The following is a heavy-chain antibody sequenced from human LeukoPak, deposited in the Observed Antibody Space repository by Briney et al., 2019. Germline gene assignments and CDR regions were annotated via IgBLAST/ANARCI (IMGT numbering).Heavy chain of an antibody. Sequence: GASVKVSCKASGYTFTSYYMHWVRQPPGQGLEWMGIINPSGGSTSYAQKFQGRVTMTRDTSTSTVYMELSSLRSEDTAVYYCATLEGYCSGGSCPDWFDPWGQGTLVTVSS. CDR2: INPSGGST. J-gene: IGHJ5*02. CDR3: ATLEGYCSGGSCPDWFDP. V-gene: IGHV1-46*01. D-gene: IGHD2-15*01. CDR1: GYTFTSYY.